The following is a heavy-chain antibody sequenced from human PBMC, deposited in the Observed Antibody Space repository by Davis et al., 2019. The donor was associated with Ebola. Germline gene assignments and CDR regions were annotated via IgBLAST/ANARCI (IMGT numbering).Heavy chain of an antibody. D-gene: IGHD4-11*01. CDR2: INHSGST. CDR3: ARGPNHDYKGCFDY. V-gene: IGHV4-34*01. CDR1: GGSFSGYY. Sequence: PSETLSLTCAVYGGSFSGYYWSWIRQPPGKGLEWIGEINHSGSTNYNPSLKSRVTISVDTSKNQFSLKLSSVTAADTAVYYCARGPNHDYKGCFDYWGQGTLVTVSS. J-gene: IGHJ4*02.